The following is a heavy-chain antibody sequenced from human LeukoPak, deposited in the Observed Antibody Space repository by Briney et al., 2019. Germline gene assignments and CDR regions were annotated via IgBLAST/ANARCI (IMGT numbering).Heavy chain of an antibody. D-gene: IGHD2-15*01. Sequence: KPSETLSLTCTVSGVSISSYYWSWIRQPPGKGLEWIGYIYYSGSTNYNPSLKSRVTISVDTSKNHFSLTLISVTAADTAVYYCARSSRADYYYYYGMDVWGEGTTVTVSS. CDR1: GVSISSYY. V-gene: IGHV4-59*01. CDR3: ARSSRADYYYYYGMDV. CDR2: IYYSGST. J-gene: IGHJ6*04.